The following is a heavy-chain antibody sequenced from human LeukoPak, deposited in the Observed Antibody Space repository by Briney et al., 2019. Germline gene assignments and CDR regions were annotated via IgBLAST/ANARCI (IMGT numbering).Heavy chain of an antibody. J-gene: IGHJ4*02. Sequence: GESLKISCKGSGYSFTSYWIGWVGQLPGKGLEWLGIIYPGDSDTRYSPSFQGQVSISADKSISTAYLQWSRLKASDAAMYYCARPVHSKDNGDYWGQGTLVTVSS. D-gene: IGHD2-15*01. CDR3: ARPVHSKDNGDY. CDR1: GYSFTSYW. CDR2: IYPGDSDT. V-gene: IGHV5-51*01.